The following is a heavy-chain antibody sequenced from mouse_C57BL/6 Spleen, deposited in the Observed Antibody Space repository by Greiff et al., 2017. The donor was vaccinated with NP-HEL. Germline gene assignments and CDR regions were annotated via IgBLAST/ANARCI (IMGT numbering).Heavy chain of an antibody. CDR2: ISSGSSTI. D-gene: IGHD4-1*01. Sequence: DVKLVESGGGLVKPGGSLKLSCAASGFTFSDYGMHWVRQAPEKGLEWVAYISSGSSTIYYADTGKGRFTISRDHAKNTLFLQMTSLRSEDTAMYYCATGAWFAYWGQGTLVTVSA. V-gene: IGHV5-17*01. J-gene: IGHJ3*01. CDR3: ATGAWFAY. CDR1: GFTFSDYG.